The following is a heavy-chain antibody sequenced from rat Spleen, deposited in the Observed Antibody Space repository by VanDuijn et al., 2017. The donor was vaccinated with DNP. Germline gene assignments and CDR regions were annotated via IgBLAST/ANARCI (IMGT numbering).Heavy chain of an antibody. CDR3: AKWETY. V-gene: IGHV2-6*01. D-gene: IGHD1-7*01. J-gene: IGHJ2*01. CDR2: ISSGGST. Sequence: QVQLKESGPGLVQPSQTLSLTCTVSGFSLSSYTVTWVRQPPGKVLEWIAAISSGGSTYYNSGLNSRLSISRDTSKSQVFLKMNSLQTEDTAMYFCAKWETYWGQGVMVTVSS. CDR1: GFSLSSYT.